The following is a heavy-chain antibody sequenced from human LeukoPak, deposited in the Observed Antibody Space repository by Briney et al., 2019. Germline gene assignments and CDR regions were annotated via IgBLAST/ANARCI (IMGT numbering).Heavy chain of an antibody. CDR2: IRYDGSNK. Sequence: PGGSLRLSCAASGFTFSSYGMHWVRQAPGKRLEWVAFIRYDGSNKYYADSVKGRFTISRDNSKNTLYLQMNSLRAEDTAVYYCANQGYCSSTSCYTYYYMDVWGKGTTVTVSS. D-gene: IGHD2-2*02. CDR1: GFTFSSYG. J-gene: IGHJ6*03. V-gene: IGHV3-30*02. CDR3: ANQGYCSSTSCYTYYYMDV.